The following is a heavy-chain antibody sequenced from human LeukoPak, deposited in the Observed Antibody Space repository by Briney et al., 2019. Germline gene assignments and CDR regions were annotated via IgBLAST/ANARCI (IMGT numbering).Heavy chain of an antibody. CDR3: ARESSRGPSTYFDY. J-gene: IGHJ4*02. Sequence: GGSLRLSCAASGFTFSDYYMSWIRQAPGKGLEWVSYISSSGSTIYYADSVKGRFTISRDNAKNSLYLQMNSLRAEDTAVYYCARESSRGPSTYFDYWGQGILVTVSS. V-gene: IGHV3-11*01. CDR1: GFTFSDYY. D-gene: IGHD3-16*02. CDR2: ISSSGSTI.